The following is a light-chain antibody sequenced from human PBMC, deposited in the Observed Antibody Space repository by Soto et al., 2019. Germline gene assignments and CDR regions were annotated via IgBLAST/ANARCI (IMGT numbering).Light chain of an antibody. V-gene: IGLV2-14*01. CDR2: EVT. CDR1: SSDVGTYNY. J-gene: IGLJ1*01. Sequence: QSVLTHPASVSGSPGQSITISCTGTSSDVGTYNYVSWYQQHPGKAPKVMIYEVTYRPSGVSNRSSGSKSGNTASLTISGLQAEDEAEYYCSSYTGSSTLYVFGTGTKV. CDR3: SSYTGSSTLYV.